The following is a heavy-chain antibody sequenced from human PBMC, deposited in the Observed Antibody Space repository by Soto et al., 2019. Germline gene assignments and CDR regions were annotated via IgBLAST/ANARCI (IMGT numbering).Heavy chain of an antibody. CDR2: ISWNSGSI. Sequence: GGSLRLSCAASGFTFDDYAMHWVRQAPGKGLEWVSGISWNSGSIGYADSVKGRFTISRDNAKNSLYLQMNSLRAEDTALYYCAKEGSIAVAGRDYWGQGTLVTVSS. CDR3: AKEGSIAVAGRDY. J-gene: IGHJ4*02. D-gene: IGHD6-19*01. V-gene: IGHV3-9*01. CDR1: GFTFDDYA.